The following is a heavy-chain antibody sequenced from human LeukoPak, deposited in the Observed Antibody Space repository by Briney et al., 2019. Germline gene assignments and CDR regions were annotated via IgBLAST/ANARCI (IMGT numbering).Heavy chain of an antibody. D-gene: IGHD3-16*01. CDR3: AREGRFGILNAFDI. Sequence: ASVKVSCTASGYIFTGYYIHWLRQAPGQGLEYLGWINPNGGATKYTQKFQGRVTMTRDTSINTAYMELSSLRSDDTAVYYCAREGRFGILNAFDIWGQGTMVTVSS. V-gene: IGHV1-2*02. J-gene: IGHJ3*02. CDR1: GYIFTGYY. CDR2: INPNGGAT.